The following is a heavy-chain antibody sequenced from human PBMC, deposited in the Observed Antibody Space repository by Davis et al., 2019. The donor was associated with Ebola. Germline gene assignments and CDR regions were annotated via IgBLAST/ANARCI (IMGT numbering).Heavy chain of an antibody. D-gene: IGHD1-1*01. V-gene: IGHV3-48*03. CDR1: GFTFSTYE. CDR3: ARSRSNDVGNNWFDP. J-gene: IGHJ5*02. CDR2: ISSSGSTT. Sequence: GGSLRLSCAASGFTFSTYEMNWVRQAPGKGLEWVSYISSSGSTTYYADSVKGRFTISRDNAKNSLYLQMNSLRAEDTAVYYCARSRSNDVGNNWFDPWGQGTLVTVSS.